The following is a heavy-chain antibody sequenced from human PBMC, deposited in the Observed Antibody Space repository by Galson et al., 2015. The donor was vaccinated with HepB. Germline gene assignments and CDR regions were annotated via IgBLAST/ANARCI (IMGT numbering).Heavy chain of an antibody. CDR2: ISSSSSYI. CDR1: GFTFSSYS. V-gene: IGHV3-21*01. Sequence: SLRLSCAASGFTFSSYSMNWVRQAPGKGPGWVSSISSSSSYIYYADSVKGRFTISRDNAKNSLYLQMNSLRAKDTAVYYCAREGVVVAATRYYYYGMDVWGQGTTVTVSS. D-gene: IGHD2-15*01. CDR3: AREGVVVAATRYYYYGMDV. J-gene: IGHJ6*02.